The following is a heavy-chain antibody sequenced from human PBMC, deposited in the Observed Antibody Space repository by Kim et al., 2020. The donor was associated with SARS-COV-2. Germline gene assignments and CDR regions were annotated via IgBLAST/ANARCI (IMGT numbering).Heavy chain of an antibody. V-gene: IGHV3-21*01. CDR3: ARIYGSGSYYNFLHYYYCGMDV. J-gene: IGHJ6*02. D-gene: IGHD3-10*01. Sequence: GGSLRLSCAASGFTFSSYSMNWVCQAPGKGLEWVSSISSSYIYYADSVKGRFTISRDNAKNSLYLQMNSLRAEDTAVYYCARIYGSGSYYNFLHYYYCGMDVWGQGTTVTVSS. CDR2: ISSSYI. CDR1: GFTFSSYS.